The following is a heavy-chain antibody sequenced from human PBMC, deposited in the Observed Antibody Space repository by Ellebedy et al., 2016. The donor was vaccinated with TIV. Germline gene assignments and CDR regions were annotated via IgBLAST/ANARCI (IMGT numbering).Heavy chain of an antibody. V-gene: IGHV3-30*03. CDR1: EFTFSDYG. CDR2: ISNDGRSK. J-gene: IGHJ4*02. Sequence: GESLKISCVTSEFTFSDYGMHWVRQAPGKGLEWVANISNDGRSKKHGDSVRGRFTRYRDNSKTTLYLQMDSLRKDDTAVYYCEPGGTTKVKKGYAYWGQGTVVTVSS. CDR3: EPGGTTKVKKGYAY. D-gene: IGHD2-8*01.